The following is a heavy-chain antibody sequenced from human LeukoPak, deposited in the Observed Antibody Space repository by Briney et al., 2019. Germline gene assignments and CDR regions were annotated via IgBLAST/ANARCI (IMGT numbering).Heavy chain of an antibody. CDR3: ARGGSAYPYYFDL. D-gene: IGHD2-15*01. CDR2: ITSGGENL. CDR1: DFMFSSFG. Sequence: GGSLRLSCAASDFMFSSFGMNWVRQAPGKGPEWFSSITSGGENLFYSDSVRGRSTISRDNAKKSLYLPMSDLRADDTAIYYCARGGSAYPYYFDLWGQGTPVTVSS. J-gene: IGHJ4*02. V-gene: IGHV3-21*01.